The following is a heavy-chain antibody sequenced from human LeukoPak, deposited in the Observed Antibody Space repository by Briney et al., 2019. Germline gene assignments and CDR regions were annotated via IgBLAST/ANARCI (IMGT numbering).Heavy chain of an antibody. CDR1: GFTFSSYS. D-gene: IGHD1-26*01. CDR2: ISSSSSYI. Sequence: GGSLRLSCAASGFTFSSYSMNWVRQAPGKGLEWVSSISSSSSYIYYADSVKGRFTISRDNAKNSLYLQMNSLRAEDTAVYYCARVRGAKRAAFDIWGQGTMVTVSS. V-gene: IGHV3-21*01. CDR3: ARVRGAKRAAFDI. J-gene: IGHJ3*02.